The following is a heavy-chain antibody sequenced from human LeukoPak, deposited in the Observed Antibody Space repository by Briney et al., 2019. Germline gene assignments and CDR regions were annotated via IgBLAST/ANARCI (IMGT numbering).Heavy chain of an antibody. CDR1: GGSISSYY. CDR3: ARKPPSGPGYYYSYGMDV. Sequence: SETLSLTCTVSGGSISSYYWSWIRQPPGKGLEWIGYIYYSGSTNYNPSLKSRVTISVDTSKNQFSLKLSSVTAADTAVYYCARKPPSGPGYYYSYGMDVWGQGTTVTVSS. V-gene: IGHV4-59*08. CDR2: IYYSGST. J-gene: IGHJ6*02.